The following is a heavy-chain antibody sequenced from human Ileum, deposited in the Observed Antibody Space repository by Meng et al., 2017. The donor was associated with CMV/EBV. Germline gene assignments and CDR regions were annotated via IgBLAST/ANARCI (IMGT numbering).Heavy chain of an antibody. CDR3: SSLHDSGGH. D-gene: IGHD4/OR15-4a*01. CDR2: IRDRPNNYAT. V-gene: IGHV3-73*01. Sequence: GESLKISCATSGFAFSDSAMHWVRQASGKGLEWVGRIRDRPNNYATTYADSVRGRFTISRDDTKNTAFLLMDSLKIEDTATYYCSSLHDSGGHWGQGTPVTVSS. J-gene: IGHJ4*02. CDR1: GFAFSDSA.